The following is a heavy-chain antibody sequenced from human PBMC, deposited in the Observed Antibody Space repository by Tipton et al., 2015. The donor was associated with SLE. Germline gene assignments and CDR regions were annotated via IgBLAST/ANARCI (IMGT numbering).Heavy chain of an antibody. Sequence: LRLSCAVSGASIGSGGYSWNWIRQPPGKGLQWIGYIFHSGITYYNPSLKSRVTMSVDRPKNQFSLRLTSVTAADTAVYYCATELFRGYTSGWGPDYWGQGTLVTVSS. CDR3: ATELFRGYTSGWGPDY. J-gene: IGHJ4*02. D-gene: IGHD6-19*01. CDR1: GASIGSGGYS. CDR2: IFHSGIT. V-gene: IGHV4-30-2*01.